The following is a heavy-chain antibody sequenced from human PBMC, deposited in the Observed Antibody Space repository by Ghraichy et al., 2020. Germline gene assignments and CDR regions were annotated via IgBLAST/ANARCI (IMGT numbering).Heavy chain of an antibody. Sequence: SETLSLTCTVSGGSISSSSYYWGWIRQPPGKGLEWIGSIYYSGSTYYNPSLKSRVTISVDTSKNQFSLKLSSVTAADTAVYYCATDRGGRYCSSTSCYTGRDYWGQGTLVTVSS. J-gene: IGHJ4*02. CDR1: GGSISSSSYY. V-gene: IGHV4-39*02. CDR3: ATDRGGRYCSSTSCYTGRDY. D-gene: IGHD2-2*02. CDR2: IYYSGST.